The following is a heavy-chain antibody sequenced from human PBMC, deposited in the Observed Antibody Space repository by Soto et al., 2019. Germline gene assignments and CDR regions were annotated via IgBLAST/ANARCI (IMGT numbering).Heavy chain of an antibody. CDR1: GFTVSTNY. D-gene: IGHD3-3*01. J-gene: IGHJ4*02. CDR2: IYSGGYT. Sequence: EVQLVETGGGLIQPGGSLRLSCAVSGFTVSTNYMSCVRQAPGKGLEWVSVIYSGGYTSYADSVKGRFSISRDNSKNTLYLQMNSLRAEDTAVYHCARNKHDFWSGTLGDWGQGTLVTVSS. V-gene: IGHV3-53*02. CDR3: ARNKHDFWSGTLGD.